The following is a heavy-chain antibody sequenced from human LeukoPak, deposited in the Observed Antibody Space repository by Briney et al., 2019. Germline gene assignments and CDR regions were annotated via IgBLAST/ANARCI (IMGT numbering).Heavy chain of an antibody. CDR1: GYTFTGYA. J-gene: IGHJ3*02. CDR3: ARDWDYVWGSYRPGAFDI. D-gene: IGHD3-16*02. V-gene: IGHV1-2*02. Sequence: ASVKVSCKASGYTFTGYAIHWVRQAPGQGLEWMGWINPEKRDTGYAHKFQGRVTMTSDTSISTAYMELSSLRSDDTAVYYCARDWDYVWGSYRPGAFDIWGQGTMVTVSS. CDR2: INPEKRDT.